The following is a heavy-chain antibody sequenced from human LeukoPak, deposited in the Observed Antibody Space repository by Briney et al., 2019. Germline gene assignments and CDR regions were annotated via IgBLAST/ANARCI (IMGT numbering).Heavy chain of an antibody. CDR2: ISSSSSTT. J-gene: IGHJ6*02. CDR3: ARGSYGSGSYSYYGMDV. D-gene: IGHD3-10*01. Sequence: PGGSLRLSCAASGFIFSSYSMNWVRQAPGKGLEWVSYISSSSSTTYYADSVKGRFTISRDNSKKSLYLQMNSLRAEDTAVYYCARGSYGSGSYSYYGMDVWGQGTTVTVSS. V-gene: IGHV3-48*01. CDR1: GFIFSSYS.